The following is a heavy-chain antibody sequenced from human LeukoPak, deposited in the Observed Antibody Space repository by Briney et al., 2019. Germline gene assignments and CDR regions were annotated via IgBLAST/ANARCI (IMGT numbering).Heavy chain of an antibody. V-gene: IGHV3-15*01. J-gene: IGHJ6*02. CDR3: TTESYDFWSGGDYYYGMDV. CDR2: IKSKTDGGTT. D-gene: IGHD3-3*01. Sequence: GGSLRLSCAASGFTFSNAWMSWVRQAPGEGLEWVGRIKSKTDGGTTDYAAPVKGRFTISRDDSKNTLYLQMNSLKTEDTAVYYCTTESYDFWSGGDYYYGMDVWGQGTTVTVSS. CDR1: GFTFSNAW.